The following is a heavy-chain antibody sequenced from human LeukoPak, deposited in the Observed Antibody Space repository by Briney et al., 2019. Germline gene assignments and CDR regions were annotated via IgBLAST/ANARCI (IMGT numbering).Heavy chain of an antibody. D-gene: IGHD3-3*01. J-gene: IGHJ5*02. CDR2: INPSGGST. Sequence: ASVKVSCKTSGYTFSSYYIHWVRQAPGQGLEWMGIINPSGGSTNYAQKFQGRVTMTRDMSTSTVYMELSSLRSEDTAVYYCAREAVTIFALVRTQTTKRPHRFGPWGQGTLVTVSS. CDR1: GYTFSSYY. CDR3: AREAVTIFALVRTQTTKRPHRFGP. V-gene: IGHV1-46*01.